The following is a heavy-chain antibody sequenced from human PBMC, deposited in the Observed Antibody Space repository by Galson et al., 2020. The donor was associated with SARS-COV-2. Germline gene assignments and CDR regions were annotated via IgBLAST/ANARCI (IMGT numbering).Heavy chain of an antibody. J-gene: IGHJ6*02. CDR3: ARGSGSSSWYPYYYYGMDV. D-gene: IGHD6-13*01. V-gene: IGHV4-34*01. CDR2: INRSGST. Sequence: SQASETLSLTCAVYGGSFSGYYWSWIRQPPGKGLEWIGEINRSGSTNYNPSLKSRVTISVDTSKNQFSLKLSSVTAADTAVYYCARGSGSSSWYPYYYYGMDVWGQGTTVTVSS. CDR1: GGSFSGYY.